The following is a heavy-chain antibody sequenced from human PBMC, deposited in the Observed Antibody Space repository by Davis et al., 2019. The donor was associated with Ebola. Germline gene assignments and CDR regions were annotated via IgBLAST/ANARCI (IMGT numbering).Heavy chain of an antibody. CDR3: ASRPYDDSWSGYSFDS. Sequence: SETLSLTCTVSGGSISSDNWIWIRQPPGKGLEWVGYIFHTGGATYNPSLKSRVTISVDTSKNQFSLRLTSVTAADTAVYYCASRPYDDSWSGYSFDSWGQGTLVAVS. J-gene: IGHJ4*02. V-gene: IGHV4-59*13. D-gene: IGHD3-3*01. CDR2: IFHTGGA. CDR1: GGSISSDN.